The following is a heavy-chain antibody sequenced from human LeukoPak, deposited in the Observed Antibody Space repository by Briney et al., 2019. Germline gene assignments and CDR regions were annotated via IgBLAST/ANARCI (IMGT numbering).Heavy chain of an antibody. CDR1: GFSLSTSGMC. CDR3: ARDIVVVPAAAEYYYYGMDV. Sequence: SGPTLVNPTQTLTLTCTFSGFSLSTSGMCVSWIRQPPGKALEWLARIDWDDDKHYSTSLKTRLTISKDTSKNQVVLTMTNMDPVDTATYYCARDIVVVPAAAEYYYYGMDVWGQGTTVTVSS. V-gene: IGHV2-70*11. J-gene: IGHJ6*02. D-gene: IGHD2-2*01. CDR2: IDWDDDK.